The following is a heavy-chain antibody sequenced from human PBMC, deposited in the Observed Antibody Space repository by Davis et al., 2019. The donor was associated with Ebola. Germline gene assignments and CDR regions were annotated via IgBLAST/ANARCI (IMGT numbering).Heavy chain of an antibody. CDR2: ISGYEDNT. CDR3: ARDGRGIYYDYFDY. Sequence: ASVKVSCKASGYTFSSYGISWVRQAPGQGLEWMGWISGYEDNTNYAPRFQGRITLTKNRATSTVYMELRSLTSDDTAVYYCARDGRGIYYDYFDYWGQGTLVTVSS. J-gene: IGHJ4*02. D-gene: IGHD1-26*01. CDR1: GYTFSSYG. V-gene: IGHV1-18*01.